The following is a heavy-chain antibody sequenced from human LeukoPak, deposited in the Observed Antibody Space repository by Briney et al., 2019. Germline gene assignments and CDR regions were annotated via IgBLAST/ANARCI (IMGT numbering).Heavy chain of an antibody. CDR2: INPNSGGT. J-gene: IGHJ3*02. Sequence: ASVKASCKASGYTSTGYYMHWVRQAPGQGLEWMGWINPNSGGTNYAQKFQGWVTMTRDTSNSTAYMELSRLRSDDTAVYYCARGGHSSNDAFDIWGQGTMVTVSS. D-gene: IGHD6-13*01. V-gene: IGHV1-2*04. CDR3: ARGGHSSNDAFDI. CDR1: GYTSTGYY.